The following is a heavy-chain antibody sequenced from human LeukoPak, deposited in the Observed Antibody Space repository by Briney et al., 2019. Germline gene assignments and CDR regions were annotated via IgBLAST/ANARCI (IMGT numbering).Heavy chain of an antibody. D-gene: IGHD2-8*02. CDR1: GFILSNFE. CDR3: ARVICTGGSCFQNDY. V-gene: IGHV3-48*03. J-gene: IGHJ4*02. CDR2: INSGATSE. Sequence: SGGSLRLSCTASGFILSNFEMNWVRQSPGKGLQWVAYINSGATSEYYADSVKGRFTISRDNAKNSLYLQMNSLGVQDTAIYYCARVICTGGSCFQNDYWGQGTLVTVSS.